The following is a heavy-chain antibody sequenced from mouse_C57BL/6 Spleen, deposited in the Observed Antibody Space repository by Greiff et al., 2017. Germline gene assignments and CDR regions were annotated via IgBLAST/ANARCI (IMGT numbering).Heavy chain of an antibody. J-gene: IGHJ2*01. CDR1: GFSFTSYG. CDR2: IWSDGST. D-gene: IGHD4-1*01. Sequence: VTLMESGPGLVAPSQSLSITCTVSGFSFTSYGVPGVRQPPGKGLEWLVVIWSDGSTTYNSALNSRLSISKDNSKSQVFLKMNSLQTDDTAMYYCARQTLTGYLDYWGQGTTLTVSS. CDR3: ARQTLTGYLDY. V-gene: IGHV2-6-1*01.